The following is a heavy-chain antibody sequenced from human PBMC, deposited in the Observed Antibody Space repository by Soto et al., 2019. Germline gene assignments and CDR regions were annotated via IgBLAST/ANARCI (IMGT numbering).Heavy chain of an antibody. Sequence: QVQLQESGPGLVKPSATLSPTGAVTGGSISSSNWWSWVRQPPGGGLEWDGEIARSGTTNYKPSLKCRDSISVDKSRNEFSLNLGSVTAADTAMYYCARDSASSGVFTWGQGTMVTVSS. CDR1: GGSISSSNW. J-gene: IGHJ3*01. D-gene: IGHD6-19*01. CDR2: IARSGTT. CDR3: ARDSASSGVFT. V-gene: IGHV4-4*02.